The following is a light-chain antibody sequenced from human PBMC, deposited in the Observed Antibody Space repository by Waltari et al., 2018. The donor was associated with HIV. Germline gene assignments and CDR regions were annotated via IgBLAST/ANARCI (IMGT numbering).Light chain of an antibody. V-gene: IGLV2-8*01. CDR2: EVS. Sequence: QSALPQPPSASVHPGQSATLSCTGTNCDLGTYDYRSSYQRHPRTAPRPVISEVSKRPSGVSDGFSGSKSGNTAFLTVSGLQAEDEADYYCSSFANRDGFYVLFGGGTRLTVL. J-gene: IGLJ2*01. CDR1: NCDLGTYDY. CDR3: SSFANRDGFYVL.